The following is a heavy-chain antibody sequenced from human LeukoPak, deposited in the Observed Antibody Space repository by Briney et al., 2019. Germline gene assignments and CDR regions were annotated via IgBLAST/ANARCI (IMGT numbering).Heavy chain of an antibody. Sequence: ASVTVSCKASGYTFTGYYMHWVRQAPGQGLEWMGWINPNSGGTNYAQKFQGRVTMTRDTSISTAYMELSRLRSDDTAVYYCARSHGYSWDFDYWGQGTLVTVSS. V-gene: IGHV1-2*02. CDR1: GYTFTGYY. D-gene: IGHD5-18*01. CDR3: ARSHGYSWDFDY. J-gene: IGHJ4*02. CDR2: INPNSGGT.